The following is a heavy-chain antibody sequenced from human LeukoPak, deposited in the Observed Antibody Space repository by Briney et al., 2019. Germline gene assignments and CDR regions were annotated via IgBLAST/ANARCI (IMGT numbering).Heavy chain of an antibody. D-gene: IGHD1-26*01. CDR1: GFTFSSYS. Sequence: GGSLRLSCAASGFTFSSYSMNWVRQAPGKGLEWVSSITSSGGFIYYADSVKGRFTISRDNAKNSLYLQMNSLRAEDTAVYYCARGLIMGATNYWGQGTLVTVSS. CDR2: ITSSGGFI. J-gene: IGHJ4*02. V-gene: IGHV3-21*01. CDR3: ARGLIMGATNY.